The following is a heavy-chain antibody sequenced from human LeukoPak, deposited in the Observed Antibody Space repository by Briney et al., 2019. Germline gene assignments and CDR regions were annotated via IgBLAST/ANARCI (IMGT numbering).Heavy chain of an antibody. CDR1: GGSISSGSYY. D-gene: IGHD5-18*01. CDR3: ARERTDTSMDY. V-gene: IGHV4-61*02. Sequence: SQTLSLTCTVSGGSISSGSYYWTWIRQPAGKGLEWIGRIYTSGSTNHNPSLKSRVTISLDTSKNPFSLKLISVTAADTAVYFCARERTDTSMDYWGQGTLVTVSS. J-gene: IGHJ4*02. CDR2: IYTSGST.